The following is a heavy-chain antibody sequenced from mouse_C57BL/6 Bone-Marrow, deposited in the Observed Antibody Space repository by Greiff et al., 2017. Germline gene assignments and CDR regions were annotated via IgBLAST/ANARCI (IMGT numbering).Heavy chain of an antibody. CDR2: ISDGGSYT. D-gene: IGHD1-1*01. V-gene: IGHV5-4*01. Sequence: EVHLVESGGGLVKPGGSLKLSCAASGFTFSSYAMSWVRQTPEKRLEWVATISDGGSYTYYPDNVKGRFTISRDNAKNNLYLQMSHLKSENTAMYYCARSEFITTVVADWYFDVWGTGTTVTVSS. CDR1: GFTFSSYA. CDR3: ARSEFITTVVADWYFDV. J-gene: IGHJ1*03.